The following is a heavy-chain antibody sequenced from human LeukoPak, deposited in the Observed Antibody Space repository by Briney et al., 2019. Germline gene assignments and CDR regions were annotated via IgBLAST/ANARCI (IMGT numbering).Heavy chain of an antibody. CDR3: VKGKYSGSDSPFDY. CDR2: ISGDGITT. Sequence: GGSLRLSCSASGFTFSGFAMHWVRQAPGKGLQYVSAISGDGITTYHADSVKGRFTISRDNSKNTMYLQMNSLRAEDTAVYHCVKGKYSGSDSPFDYWGQGALVTVSS. J-gene: IGHJ4*02. CDR1: GFTFSGFA. V-gene: IGHV3-64D*06. D-gene: IGHD5-12*01.